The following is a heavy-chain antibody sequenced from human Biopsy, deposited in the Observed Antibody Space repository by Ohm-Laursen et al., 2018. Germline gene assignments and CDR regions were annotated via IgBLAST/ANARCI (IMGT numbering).Heavy chain of an antibody. V-gene: IGHV2-70*16. CDR3: ARKPILVVSAGLVYRHRRQLQGMDV. D-gene: IGHD3-3*01. CDR2: IDYDDSK. J-gene: IGHJ6*02. CDR1: GFSLTARSES. Sequence: TQTLTLTCPFSGFSLTARSESVSWIRQAPGKALEWLARIDYDDSKVYRVSLKTRLSISKDTCNYQVGLTMSNMDPMDSGTYYCARKPILVVSAGLVYRHRRQLQGMDVWGQGTAVTVS.